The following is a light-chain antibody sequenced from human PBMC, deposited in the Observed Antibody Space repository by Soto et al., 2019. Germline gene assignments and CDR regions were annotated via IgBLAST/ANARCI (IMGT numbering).Light chain of an antibody. CDR2: GNS. V-gene: IGLV1-40*01. J-gene: IGLJ1*01. CDR3: QSYDSSLSGSS. Sequence: QSVLTQPPSVSGAPGQRVTISCTGSSSNIGAGYDVHWYQQLPGTAPKLLIYGNSNRPSGVPDRFSGSKSGTSASLAITGLQAEDEADYDCQSYDSSLSGSSXGTGTKLTVL. CDR1: SSNIGAGYD.